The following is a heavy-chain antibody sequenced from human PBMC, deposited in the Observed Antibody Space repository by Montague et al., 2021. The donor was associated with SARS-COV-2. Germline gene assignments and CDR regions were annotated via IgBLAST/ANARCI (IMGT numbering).Heavy chain of an antibody. CDR3: ARAPIYRSSWYAYFDY. CDR1: GGSITDRTYY. J-gene: IGHJ4*02. V-gene: IGHV4-61*01. D-gene: IGHD6-13*01. CDR2: INYSGST. Sequence: SETLSLTCSVSGGSITDRTYYWVCIRQSPGKGLEWIGYINYSGSTHYNPSLQSRVTLSKDTSKNQFSLRLTSVTAADTAMYFCARAPIYRSSWYAYFDYWGQGTLVTVSS.